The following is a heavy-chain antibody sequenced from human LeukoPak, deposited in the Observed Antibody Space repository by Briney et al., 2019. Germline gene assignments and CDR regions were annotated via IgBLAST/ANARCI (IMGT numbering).Heavy chain of an antibody. CDR3: ARGHDFWSGYYSFDY. Sequence: SETLSLTCGVSGYSISTGYYWSWIRQPAGKGLEWIGRIYTSGSTNYNPSLKSRVTISVDTSKNQFSLKLSSVTAADTAVYYCARGHDFWSGYYSFDYWGQGTLVTVSS. J-gene: IGHJ4*02. CDR2: IYTSGST. CDR1: GYSISTGYY. D-gene: IGHD3-3*01. V-gene: IGHV4-4*07.